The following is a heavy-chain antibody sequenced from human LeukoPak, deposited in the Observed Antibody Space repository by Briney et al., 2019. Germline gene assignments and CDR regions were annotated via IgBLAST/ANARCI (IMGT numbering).Heavy chain of an antibody. CDR1: GYTFASYG. J-gene: IGHJ6*02. CDR2: ISAYNGNT. D-gene: IGHD1-14*01. Sequence: ASVKVSCEASGYTFASYGISWVRQAPGQGLEWMGWISAYNGNTNYAQKLQGRVTMTTDTSTSTAYMELRSLRSDDTAVYYCARDHNAERIPTYYYYGMDVWGQGTTVTVSS. CDR3: ARDHNAERIPTYYYYGMDV. V-gene: IGHV1-18*01.